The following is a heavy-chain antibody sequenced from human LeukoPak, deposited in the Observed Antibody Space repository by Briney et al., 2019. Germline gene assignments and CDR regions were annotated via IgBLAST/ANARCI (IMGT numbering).Heavy chain of an antibody. CDR3: ARDRGGSGGSCYFDY. V-gene: IGHV4-4*07. CDR1: GGSISSYY. J-gene: IGHJ4*02. Sequence: SETLSLTCTVSGGSISSYYWSWIRHPAGKGLEWIGRIYTSGSTNYNPSLKSRVTMSVDTSKNQFSLKLSSVTAADMAVYYCARDRGGSGGSCYFDYWGQGTLVTVSS. CDR2: IYTSGST. D-gene: IGHD2-15*01.